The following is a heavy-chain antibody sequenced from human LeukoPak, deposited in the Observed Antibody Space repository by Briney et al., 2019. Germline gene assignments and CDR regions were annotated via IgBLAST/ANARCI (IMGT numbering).Heavy chain of an antibody. V-gene: IGHV3-30*04. Sequence: GRSLRLSCAASGFTFRSYAMHWVRQAPGKGLEWVAVILQDGNEKHYTDSVKGRFTISRDNSKNTLYPQMNSLRAEDTAVYYCARDGYCSGGSCPQVYWGQGTLVTVSS. CDR3: ARDGYCSGGSCPQVY. CDR1: GFTFRSYA. CDR2: ILQDGNEK. J-gene: IGHJ4*02. D-gene: IGHD2-15*01.